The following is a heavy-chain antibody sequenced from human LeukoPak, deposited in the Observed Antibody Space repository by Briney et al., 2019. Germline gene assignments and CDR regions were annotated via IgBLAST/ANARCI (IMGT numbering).Heavy chain of an antibody. CDR3: AKAWGSGWYLDY. J-gene: IGHJ4*02. Sequence: PGRSLRLSCAASGFTFSAYGMTWVRQAPGKGLEWVSGISGSGGSTYYADSVKGRFTISRDNSKNTLYLQMNSLRAEDTAVYYCAKAWGSGWYLDYWGQGALVTVSS. V-gene: IGHV3-23*01. CDR2: ISGSGGST. D-gene: IGHD6-19*01. CDR1: GFTFSAYG.